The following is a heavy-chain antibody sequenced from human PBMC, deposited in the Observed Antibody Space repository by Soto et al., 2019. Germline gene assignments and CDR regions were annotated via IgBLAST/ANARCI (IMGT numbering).Heavy chain of an antibody. Sequence: GAAVKVSSKASVYTFTSCGISWLRQAPLQGLECMGWISAYNGNTNYAQKLQGRVTMATDTSTSTAYMELRRMRSDDTAVYYCARRPVVATRQARYGYYYGLYGGG. CDR3: ARRPVVATRQARYGYYYGLYG. J-gene: IGHJ6*01. D-gene: IGHD1-26*01. CDR2: ISAYNGNT. V-gene: IGHV1-18*01. CDR1: VYTFTSCG.